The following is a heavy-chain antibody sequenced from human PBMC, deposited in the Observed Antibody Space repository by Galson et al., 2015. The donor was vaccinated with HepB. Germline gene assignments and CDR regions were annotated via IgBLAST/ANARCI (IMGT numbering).Heavy chain of an antibody. Sequence: SLRLSCAASGFTFSSYEMNWVRQAPGKGLEWVSYISSSGSTIYYADSVKGRFTISRDNAKNSLYLQMNSLRAEDTAVYYCASPYQGYSGNPESPWGQGTLVTVSS. D-gene: IGHD1-26*01. J-gene: IGHJ5*02. CDR3: ASPYQGYSGNPESP. CDR2: ISSSGSTI. CDR1: GFTFSSYE. V-gene: IGHV3-48*03.